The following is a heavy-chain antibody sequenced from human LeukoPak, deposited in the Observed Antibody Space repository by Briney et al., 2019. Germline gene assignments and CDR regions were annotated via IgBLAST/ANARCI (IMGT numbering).Heavy chain of an antibody. Sequence: GGSLRLSCAASGFTFSSYGMHWVRQAPGKGLEWVAVISYDGSNKYYADSVKGRFTISRDNSKNTLYLQMNSLRAEDTAVYYCAKEESGPNGGFDYWGQGTLVTVSS. V-gene: IGHV3-30*18. CDR1: GFTFSSYG. CDR2: ISYDGSNK. J-gene: IGHJ4*02. D-gene: IGHD1-1*01. CDR3: AKEESGPNGGFDY.